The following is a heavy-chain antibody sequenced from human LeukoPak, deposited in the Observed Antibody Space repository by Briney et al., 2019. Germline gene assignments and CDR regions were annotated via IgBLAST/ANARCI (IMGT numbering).Heavy chain of an antibody. V-gene: IGHV3-23*01. D-gene: IGHD6-13*01. CDR3: AKRCGIAAAGTCHY. Sequence: GGSLRLSCGASGFTFSNYAMSWVRQAPGKGLEGVSGISGSGGGTYYADSVKGRFTISRDESKNTLYLQMNSLRAEDTAVYYCAKRCGIAAAGTCHYWGQGTLVTVSS. CDR2: ISGSGGGT. J-gene: IGHJ4*02. CDR1: GFTFSNYA.